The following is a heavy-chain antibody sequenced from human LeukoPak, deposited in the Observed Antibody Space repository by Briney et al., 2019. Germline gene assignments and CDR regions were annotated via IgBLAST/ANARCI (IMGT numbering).Heavy chain of an antibody. Sequence: LETLSLTCTVAGGSISSYYWSWIRQPPGKGLEWIGYIYYSGSTNYNPSLKSRVTISVDTSKNQFSLKLSSVTAADTAVYYCASSGLGISAFDIWGQGTMVTVSS. CDR1: GGSISSYY. V-gene: IGHV4-59*01. CDR2: IYYSGST. J-gene: IGHJ3*02. D-gene: IGHD7-27*01. CDR3: ASSGLGISAFDI.